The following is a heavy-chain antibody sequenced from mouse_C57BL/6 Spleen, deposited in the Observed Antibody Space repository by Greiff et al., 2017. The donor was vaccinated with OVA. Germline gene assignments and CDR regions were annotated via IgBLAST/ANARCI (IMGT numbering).Heavy chain of an antibody. V-gene: IGHV1-26*01. CDR3: ARCDYSDY. CDR1: GYTFTDYY. J-gene: IGHJ2*01. CDR2: INPNNGGT. D-gene: IGHD2-4*01. Sequence: VQLQQSGPELVKPGASVKISCKASGYTFTDYYMNWVKQSHGKSLEWIGDINPNNGGTSYNQKFKGKATLTVDKSSSTAYMELRSLTSEDSAVYYCARCDYSDYWGQGTTLTVSS.